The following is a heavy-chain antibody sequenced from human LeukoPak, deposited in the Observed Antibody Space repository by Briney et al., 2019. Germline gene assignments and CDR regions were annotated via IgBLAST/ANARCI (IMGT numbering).Heavy chain of an antibody. CDR1: GFTFSSYW. CDR2: IKQDGSEK. V-gene: IGHV3-7*01. J-gene: IGHJ6*03. D-gene: IGHD3-3*01. CDR3: ARGADFWSGYSRGYYMDV. Sequence: SGGSLRLSCAASGFTFSSYWMSWVRQAPGKGLEWVANIKQDGSEKYYVDSVKGRFTISRDNAKKSLYLQMNSLRVEDTAVYYCARGADFWSGYSRGYYMDVWGKGTTVTVSS.